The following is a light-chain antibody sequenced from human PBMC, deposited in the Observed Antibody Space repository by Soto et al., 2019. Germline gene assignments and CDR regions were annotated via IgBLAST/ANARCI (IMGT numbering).Light chain of an antibody. CDR3: QQYDNWPPWT. CDR2: GVS. V-gene: IGKV3-15*01. J-gene: IGKJ1*01. CDR1: EGVGSH. Sequence: DTVMTQSPATLSVSPGETATLSCRASEGVGSHLAWYQQKPGQAPRLLIYGVSTRATGIPARFRGSGSETEFTLTISSLQSEDFAVYYCQQYDNWPPWTFGQGTKVDIK.